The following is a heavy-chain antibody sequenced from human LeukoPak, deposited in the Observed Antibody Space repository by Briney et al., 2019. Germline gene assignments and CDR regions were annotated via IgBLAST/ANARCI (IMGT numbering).Heavy chain of an antibody. J-gene: IGHJ3*02. D-gene: IGHD4-17*01. CDR1: GFTVSSNY. CDR2: IYSGGST. Sequence: GGSLRLSCAASGFTVSSNYMSWVRQAPGKGLEWVSVIYSGGSTYYADSVKGRFTISRDNSKNTLYLQMNSLRAEDTAVYYCARDAASDYGDYGGAFDIWGQGTMVTVSS. V-gene: IGHV3-66*01. CDR3: ARDAASDYGDYGGAFDI.